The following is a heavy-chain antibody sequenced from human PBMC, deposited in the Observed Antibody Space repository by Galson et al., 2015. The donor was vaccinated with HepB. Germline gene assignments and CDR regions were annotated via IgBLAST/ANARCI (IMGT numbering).Heavy chain of an antibody. CDR2: ISNDGTKK. D-gene: IGHD2-21*02. CDR1: GFTFTNFA. CDR3: ARLKGTAFDY. V-gene: IGHV3-30-3*01. Sequence: SLRLSCATSGFTFTNFAVHWVRQAPGKGLEWVAVISNDGTKKYYADSVKGRFTISRDTPKNTLYLQMKSLRVEDAAVYYCARLKGTAFDYWGQGTLVTVSS. J-gene: IGHJ4*02.